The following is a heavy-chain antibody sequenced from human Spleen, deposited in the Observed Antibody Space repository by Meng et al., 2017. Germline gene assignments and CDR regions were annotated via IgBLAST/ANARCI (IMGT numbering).Heavy chain of an antibody. Sequence: GESLKISCAASGFTFSSYAMSWVRQAPGKGLEWVSAISGSVGNTYYADSVKDRFTISRDNSKNTLYLHMNGLRAEDTAVYYCAKEIRPNDYWGQGTLVTVSS. V-gene: IGHV3-23*01. J-gene: IGHJ4*02. CDR3: AKEIRPNDY. CDR2: ISGSVGNT. CDR1: GFTFSSYA.